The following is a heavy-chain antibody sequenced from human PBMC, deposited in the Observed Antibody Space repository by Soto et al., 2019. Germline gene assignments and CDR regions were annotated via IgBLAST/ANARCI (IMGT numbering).Heavy chain of an antibody. D-gene: IGHD6-13*01. CDR2: INPSGGRT. CDR3: ARAAATGNGRRVDV. Sequence: GAAVKVSCKASGDSFSSYYIHWVRQAPGQGLEWMGMINPSGGRTTYSQEFQGRVTMTGDTSTTTVYMGLSSLTSDDTAVYYCARAAATGNGRRVDVWGQGTSVTVSS. CDR1: GDSFSSYY. V-gene: IGHV1-46*01. J-gene: IGHJ6*02.